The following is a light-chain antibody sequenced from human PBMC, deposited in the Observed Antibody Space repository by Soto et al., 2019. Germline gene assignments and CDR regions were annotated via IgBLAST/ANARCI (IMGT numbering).Light chain of an antibody. CDR1: QSVTTN. CDR3: QQYNNWPPLT. J-gene: IGKJ4*01. V-gene: IGKV3-15*01. CDR2: SAS. Sequence: EAVMTQSPVTLSVSPGERATLSCRASQSVTTNLAWYQQKPGQAPRLLIYSASTRAAGIPDRFSDSGSGTEFNLTISSLQSEDFAVYYCQQYNNWPPLTFGGGTKVEIK.